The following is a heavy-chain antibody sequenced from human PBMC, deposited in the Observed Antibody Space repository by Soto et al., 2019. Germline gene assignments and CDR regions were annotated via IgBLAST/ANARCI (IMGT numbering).Heavy chain of an antibody. CDR1: GFTFNNYA. CDR2: ISGGGDTT. J-gene: IGHJ4*02. D-gene: IGHD3-10*01. CDR3: AKGRGGSGSLTPRVDF. V-gene: IGHV3-23*01. Sequence: EVQLLESGGGLVQPGGSLRLSCAASGFTFNNYAMTWVRQAPGKGLEWVSAISGGGDTTSYADSVKGRFTVSRDASKNTLYLQMSSLRAEDTDLYYCAKGRGGSGSLTPRVDFWGQGNLVTVSS.